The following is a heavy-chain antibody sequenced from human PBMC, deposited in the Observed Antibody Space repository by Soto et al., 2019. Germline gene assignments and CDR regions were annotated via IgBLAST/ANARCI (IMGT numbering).Heavy chain of an antibody. V-gene: IGHV4-39*01. Sequence: PSETLSLTCTVSGGSISSSSYYWGWIRQPPGKGLEWIGSIYYSGSTYYNPSLKSRVTISVDTSKNQFSLKLSSVTAVDTAVYYCARGPTSRWFDPWGQGTLVTVS. CDR1: GGSISSSSYY. CDR2: IYYSGST. J-gene: IGHJ5*02. D-gene: IGHD1-26*01. CDR3: ARGPTSRWFDP.